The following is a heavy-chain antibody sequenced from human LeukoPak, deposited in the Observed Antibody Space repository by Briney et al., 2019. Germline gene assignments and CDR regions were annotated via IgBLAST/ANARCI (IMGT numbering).Heavy chain of an antibody. CDR2: VYYSGRT. J-gene: IGHJ4*02. D-gene: IGHD3-10*01. CDR1: GDSISSYY. V-gene: IGHV4-59*08. CDR3: ARHKPTGSYPLEL. Sequence: PSETLSLTCTVSGDSISSYYWSWLRQPPGKGLEWIGHVYYSGRTTYNPSLRSRLTISVDTSTSQLSLKLSSVTAADTAMYYCARHKPTGSYPLELWGEGTLVTVSS.